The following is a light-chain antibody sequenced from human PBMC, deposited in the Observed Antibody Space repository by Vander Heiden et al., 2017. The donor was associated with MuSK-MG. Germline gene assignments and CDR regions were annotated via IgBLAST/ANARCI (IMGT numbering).Light chain of an antibody. V-gene: IGKV3-20*01. CDR2: GAS. J-gene: IGKJ1*01. Sequence: IELTQSPGTLSLSPGERATLSCRASQSVRSSYLAWYQQKPGQAPRLLIYGASSRATGIPDRFSGSGSGTDFTLTISRLEPEDFAVYYCQHYGSSWTFGQGTKVEIK. CDR1: QSVRSSY. CDR3: QHYGSSWT.